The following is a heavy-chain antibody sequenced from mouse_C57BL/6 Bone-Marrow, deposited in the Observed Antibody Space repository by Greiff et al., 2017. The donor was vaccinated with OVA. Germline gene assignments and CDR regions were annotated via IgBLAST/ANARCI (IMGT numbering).Heavy chain of an antibody. CDR3: ARGRHYYGSSFYCDY. Sequence: EVKLMESGPGLAKPSQTLSLTCSVTGYSITSDYWNWIRKFPGNKLEYMGYISYSGSTYYNPSLKSRISITRDTSKNQYYLQLNSVTTEDTATYYCARGRHYYGSSFYCDYWGKGTTLTVSS. CDR2: ISYSGST. CDR1: GYSITSDY. J-gene: IGHJ2*01. V-gene: IGHV3-8*01. D-gene: IGHD1-1*01.